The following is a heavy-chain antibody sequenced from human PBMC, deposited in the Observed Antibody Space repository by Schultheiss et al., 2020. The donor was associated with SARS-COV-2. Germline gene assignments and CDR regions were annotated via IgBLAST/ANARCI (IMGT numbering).Heavy chain of an antibody. D-gene: IGHD2-2*01. CDR1: GFTFSSYA. CDR3: ARAWGGGWTSAYSFDY. J-gene: IGHJ4*02. CDR2: ISYDGSNK. Sequence: GGSLRLSCAASGFTFSSYAMHWVRQAPGKGLEWVAVISYDGSNKYYADSVKGRFTISRDNSKNSLYLQGNSLRAEDTAVYYCARAWGGGWTSAYSFDYWGQGTLVTVSS. V-gene: IGHV3-30-3*01.